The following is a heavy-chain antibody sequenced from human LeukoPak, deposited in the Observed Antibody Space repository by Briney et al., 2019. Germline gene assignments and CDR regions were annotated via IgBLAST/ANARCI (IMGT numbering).Heavy chain of an antibody. V-gene: IGHV3-21*01. D-gene: IGHD2-15*01. CDR1: GFTFSSYS. Sequence: PGGSLRLSCAASGFTFSSYSMNWVRQAPGKGLEWVSSISSSSSYIYYADSVKGRFTISRDNAKNSLYLQMNSLRAEDTAVYYCARSHAPASDCSGGSCDSGGWGQGTLVTVSS. J-gene: IGHJ4*02. CDR2: ISSSSSYI. CDR3: ARSHAPASDCSGGSCDSGG.